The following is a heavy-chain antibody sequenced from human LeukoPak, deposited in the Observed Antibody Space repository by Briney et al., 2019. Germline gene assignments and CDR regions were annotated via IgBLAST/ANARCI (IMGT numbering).Heavy chain of an antibody. V-gene: IGHV4-4*02. J-gene: IGHJ5*02. Sequence: PSETLSLTCAVSSGSISESNWWSWVRQFPGKGLEWIGEIFHSGDTNYNPSLKSRVTISVDKSKNQFSLKLSSVTAADTAVYYCARHVVGSSSWFGGWLDPWGQGTLVTVSS. CDR1: SGSISESNW. D-gene: IGHD6-13*01. CDR2: IFHSGDT. CDR3: ARHVVGSSSWFGGWLDP.